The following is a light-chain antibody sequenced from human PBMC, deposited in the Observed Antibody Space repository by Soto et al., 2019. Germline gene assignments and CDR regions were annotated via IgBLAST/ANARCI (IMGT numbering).Light chain of an antibody. CDR3: GSITRSSTSV. CDR1: SSDVGGFEY. CDR2: DVT. J-gene: IGLJ1*01. Sequence: QSVLSQPASVSGSPGQSITISCTGTSSDVGGFEYVSWYQHQPGKAPKLIIYDVTKRPSGVSNRFSGSKPGNTASLTISGIQAEDEGDYYCGSITRSSTSVFGTGTKGTVL. V-gene: IGLV2-14*01.